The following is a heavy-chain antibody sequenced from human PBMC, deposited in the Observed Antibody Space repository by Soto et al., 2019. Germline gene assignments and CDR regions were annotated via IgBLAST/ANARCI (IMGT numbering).Heavy chain of an antibody. CDR3: AAGISVADLYVDR. J-gene: IGHJ4*02. Sequence: QVQLQESGPGPVKPSETLSLPCSVSWVSIRPYYWSWIRQAPWKGLEWIGFIFYSGTTNYNPSLKSRVSLSAEPSKTQVCLNLTYVTAAATAVDYCAAGISVADLYVDRWGPGTLVPVSS. V-gene: IGHV4-59*01. D-gene: IGHD6-19*01. CDR2: IFYSGTT. CDR1: WVSIRPYY.